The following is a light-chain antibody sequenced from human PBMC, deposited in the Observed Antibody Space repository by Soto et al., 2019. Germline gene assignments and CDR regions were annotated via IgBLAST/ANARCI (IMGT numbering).Light chain of an antibody. J-gene: IGKJ4*01. Sequence: DIQLTQSPSFLSASVGDRVTITCRASQGISSYLAWYQQKPGKAPKLLIYAASTLQSGVPSRFSGSGSGTEFTLTISRLQPEDFATYYCQQLNSYPLTFGGGIKVEIK. V-gene: IGKV1-9*01. CDR3: QQLNSYPLT. CDR2: AAS. CDR1: QGISSY.